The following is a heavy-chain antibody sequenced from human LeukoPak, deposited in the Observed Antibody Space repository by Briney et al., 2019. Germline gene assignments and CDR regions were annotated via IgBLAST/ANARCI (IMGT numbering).Heavy chain of an antibody. Sequence: PSETLSLTCTVSGGSISSGGYYWSWIRQPPGKGLEWIGYIYHSGSTYYNPSLKSRVTISVDRSKNQFSLKLSSVTAADTAVYYCARDSAKIKTIFGVDWGQGTLVTVSS. CDR1: GGSISSGGYY. D-gene: IGHD3-3*01. CDR2: IYHSGST. J-gene: IGHJ4*02. V-gene: IGHV4-30-2*01. CDR3: ARDSAKIKTIFGVD.